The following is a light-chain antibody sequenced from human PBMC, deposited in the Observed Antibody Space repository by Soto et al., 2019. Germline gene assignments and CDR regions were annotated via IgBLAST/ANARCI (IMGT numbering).Light chain of an antibody. V-gene: IGKV1-39*01. CDR1: QSISVW. Sequence: PSTLSASVGDRVTITCRASQSISVWLAWYQQKAGKAPKLLIYAASTLQSGVPSRFSGSGSGTDFTLTISSLQPEDFATYYCQQSYSTLWTFGQGTKVDIK. J-gene: IGKJ1*01. CDR2: AAS. CDR3: QQSYSTLWT.